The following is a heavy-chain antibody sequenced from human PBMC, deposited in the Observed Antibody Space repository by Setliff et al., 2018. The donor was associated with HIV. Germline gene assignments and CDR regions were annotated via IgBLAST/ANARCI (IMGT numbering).Heavy chain of an antibody. CDR3: ATWGRNNWNYFSY. D-gene: IGHD1-20*01. CDR1: GGSFSGYY. V-gene: IGHV4-34*01. CDR2: IYHGGST. J-gene: IGHJ4*02. Sequence: SETLSLTCAVYGGSFSGYYWSWIRQPPGKGLEWIGEIYHGGSTNYNPSLKSRVTISVDTSKNQFSLKLSSVTAADTAVYYCATWGRNNWNYFSYWGQGTLVTVSS.